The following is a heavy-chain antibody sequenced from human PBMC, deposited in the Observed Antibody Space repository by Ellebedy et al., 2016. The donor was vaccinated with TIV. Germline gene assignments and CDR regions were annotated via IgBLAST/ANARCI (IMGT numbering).Heavy chain of an antibody. D-gene: IGHD3-10*01. CDR1: GGSISSSPYH. CDR3: ARLTMVRGVIPDY. V-gene: IGHV4-39*01. Sequence: MPSETLSLTCTVSGGSISSSPYHWGWIRQPPGKGLEWIGSIYYSGSTYYNPSLKSRVTMSVDTSKKQFSLKLSSVTAADTAVYYCARLTMVRGVIPDYWGQGTLVTVSS. J-gene: IGHJ4*02. CDR2: IYYSGST.